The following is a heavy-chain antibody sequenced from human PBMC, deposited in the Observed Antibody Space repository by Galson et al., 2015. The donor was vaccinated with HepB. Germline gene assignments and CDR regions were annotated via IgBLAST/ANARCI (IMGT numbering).Heavy chain of an antibody. J-gene: IGHJ3*02. CDR3: ASGIVVVVAATVSGYAFDI. CDR2: IIPIFGTA. D-gene: IGHD2-15*01. V-gene: IGHV1-69*13. CDR1: GGTFSSYA. Sequence: SVKVSCKASGGTFSSYAISWVRQAPGQGLEWMGGIIPIFGTANYAQKFQGRVTITADESTSTAYMELSSLRSEDTAVYYCASGIVVVVAATVSGYAFDIWGQGTMVTVSS.